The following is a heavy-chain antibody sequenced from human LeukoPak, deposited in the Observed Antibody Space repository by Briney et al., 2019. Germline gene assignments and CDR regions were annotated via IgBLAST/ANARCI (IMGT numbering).Heavy chain of an antibody. V-gene: IGHV3-20*04. D-gene: IGHD6-6*01. J-gene: IGHJ5*02. CDR3: AREGPSIAARLSWFDP. Sequence: GGSLRLSCAASGFTFDDYGMSRVRQAPGKGLEWVSGINWNGGSTGYADSVKGRFTISRDNAKNSLYLQMNSLRAEDTALYYCAREGPSIAARLSWFDPWGQGTLVTVSS. CDR2: INWNGGST. CDR1: GFTFDDYG.